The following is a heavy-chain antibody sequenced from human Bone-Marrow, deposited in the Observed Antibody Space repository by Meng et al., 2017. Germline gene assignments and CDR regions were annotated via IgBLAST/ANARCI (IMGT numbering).Heavy chain of an antibody. J-gene: IGHJ4*02. CDR3: ARVHFDY. CDR1: GCTFSSYA. V-gene: IGHV3-30*01. Sequence: QVQLVESGGGVVQPGSSLRLSCAASGCTFSSYALHWVRQAPGKGLEWVAVISYDGSNKYYADSVKGRFTISRDNSKNTLNLQMNSLRAEDTAVYYCARVHFDYWGQGTLVTVSS. CDR2: ISYDGSNK.